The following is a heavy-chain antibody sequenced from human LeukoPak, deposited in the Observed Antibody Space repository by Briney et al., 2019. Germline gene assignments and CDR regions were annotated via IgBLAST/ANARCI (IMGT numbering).Heavy chain of an antibody. J-gene: IGHJ4*02. CDR2: IYYSGST. CDR1: GGSISSYY. D-gene: IGHD6-19*01. V-gene: IGHV4-59*01. Sequence: PSETLSLTCTVSGGSISSYYWSWIRQSPGKGLEWIGYIYYSGSTNCNPSLKSRVTISIDASKNQFSLKLSSVTAADTAVYYCARDRGSGWSRSFDCWGQGTLVTVSS. CDR3: ARDRGSGWSRSFDC.